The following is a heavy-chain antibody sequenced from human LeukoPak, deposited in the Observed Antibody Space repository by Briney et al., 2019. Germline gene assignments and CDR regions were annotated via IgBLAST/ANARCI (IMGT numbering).Heavy chain of an antibody. CDR1: AFTVSSNS. V-gene: IGHV3-53*01. J-gene: IGHJ4*02. Sequence: GGSLRLSCAASAFTVSSNSMSWVRQAPGKGLEWVSVTYSSGSTHYADSVKGRFTISRGSSKNTLYLQMNSLRAEDTAVYYCATESYGATWGQGTLVTVSS. CDR2: TYSSGST. CDR3: ATESYGAT. D-gene: IGHD1-26*01.